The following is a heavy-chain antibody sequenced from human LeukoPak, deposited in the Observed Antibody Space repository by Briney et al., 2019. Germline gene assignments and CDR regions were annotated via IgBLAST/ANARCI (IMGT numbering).Heavy chain of an antibody. V-gene: IGHV3-64*01. CDR1: GFTFSSYA. J-gene: IGHJ4*02. CDR2: ISSNGGST. D-gene: IGHD1-1*01. Sequence: PGGSLRLSCAASGFTFSSYAMHWVRQAPGKGLEYVSAISSNGGSTYYANSVKGRFTISRDNSKNTLYLQMGSLRAEDMAVYYCARADPKERIVDYWGQGTLVTVSS. CDR3: ARADPKERIVDY.